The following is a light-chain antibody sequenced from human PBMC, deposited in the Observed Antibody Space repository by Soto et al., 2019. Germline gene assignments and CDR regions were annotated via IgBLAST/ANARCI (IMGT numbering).Light chain of an antibody. CDR3: QQYNNWPPWT. V-gene: IGKV3-15*01. CDR2: DAS. J-gene: IGKJ1*01. Sequence: ILMTQSPATLSVSPGERATLSCRASQSVSNNLAWYQQKPGQAPRLLIYDASTRATGIPPRFSGSVSGTEFTLTISGLQSEDFAVYYCQQYNNWPPWTFGHGTKVEIK. CDR1: QSVSNN.